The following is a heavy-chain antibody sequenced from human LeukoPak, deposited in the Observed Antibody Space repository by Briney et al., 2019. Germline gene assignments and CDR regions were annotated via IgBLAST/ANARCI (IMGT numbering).Heavy chain of an antibody. CDR3: ARLGSGTGRGYFDY. J-gene: IGHJ4*02. CDR2: INPSGGNT. Sequence: ASVKVSCKASGYTFTYYYLHWVRQAPGQGLEWMGVINPSGGNTEYAQRFQGRVTMTRDTSTSTVYMELSSLRSEDTAVYYCARLGSGTGRGYFDYWGQGTLVTVSS. V-gene: IGHV1-46*01. D-gene: IGHD3-10*01. CDR1: GYTFTYYY.